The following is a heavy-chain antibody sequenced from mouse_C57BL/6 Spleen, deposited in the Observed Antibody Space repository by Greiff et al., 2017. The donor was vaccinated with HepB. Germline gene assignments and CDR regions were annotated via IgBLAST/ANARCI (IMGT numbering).Heavy chain of an antibody. Sequence: VQGVESGAELVKPGASVKLSCKASGYTFTEYTIHWVKQRSGQGLEWIGWFYPGSGSIKYNEKFKDKATLTADKSSSTVYMELSRLTSEDSAVYFCARQETYYSYFDYWGQGTTLTVSS. J-gene: IGHJ2*01. CDR2: FYPGSGSI. V-gene: IGHV1-62-2*01. D-gene: IGHD2-12*01. CDR3: ARQETYYSYFDY. CDR1: GYTFTEYT.